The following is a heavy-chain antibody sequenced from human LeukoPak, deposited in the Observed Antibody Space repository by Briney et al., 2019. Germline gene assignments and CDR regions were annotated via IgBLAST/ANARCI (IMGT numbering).Heavy chain of an antibody. CDR1: GGSISSSSYY. Sequence: SETLSLTCTVSGGSISSSSYYWGWIRQPPGKGLEWIGSIYYSGSTYYNPSLKSRVTISVDTSKNQFSLKLNSVTAADTAVYYCARVTGYMIEDYFDSWGQGTLVTVSS. CDR3: ARVTGYMIEDYFDS. D-gene: IGHD3-9*01. J-gene: IGHJ4*02. CDR2: IYYSGST. V-gene: IGHV4-39*07.